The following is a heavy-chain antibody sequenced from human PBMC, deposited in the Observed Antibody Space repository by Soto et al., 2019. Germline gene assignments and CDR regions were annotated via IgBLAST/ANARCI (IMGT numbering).Heavy chain of an antibody. CDR3: AKELNDFWSGYPNDYYYYGMDV. D-gene: IGHD3-3*01. CDR1: GFTFSSYA. J-gene: IGHJ6*02. V-gene: IGHV3-30-3*01. CDR2: ISYDGSNK. Sequence: GGSLRLSCAASGFTFSSYAMHWVRQAPGKGLEWVAVISYDGSNKYYADSVKGRFTISRDNSKNTLYLQMNSLRAEDTAVYYCAKELNDFWSGYPNDYYYYGMDVWGQGTTVTV.